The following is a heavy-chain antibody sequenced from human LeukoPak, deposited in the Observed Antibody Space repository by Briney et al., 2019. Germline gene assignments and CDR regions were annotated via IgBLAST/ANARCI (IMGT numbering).Heavy chain of an antibody. Sequence: GRSLRLSCAASGFTVDDYAMHWVRQAPGKGLEWVSGISWNSGSIGYADSVKGRFTISRDNAKNSLYLQMNSLRAEDTAVYYCARDGNRSYGWGSYYYYMDVWGKGTTVTVSS. J-gene: IGHJ6*03. CDR3: ARDGNRSYGWGSYYYYMDV. CDR2: ISWNSGSI. CDR1: GFTVDDYA. V-gene: IGHV3-9*01. D-gene: IGHD1-26*01.